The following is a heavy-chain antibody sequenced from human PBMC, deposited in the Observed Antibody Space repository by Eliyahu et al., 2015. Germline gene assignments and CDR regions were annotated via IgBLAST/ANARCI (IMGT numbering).Heavy chain of an antibody. CDR1: XXTFTGYY. CDR3: AKALGSASG. CDR2: ISPKSGDT. J-gene: IGHJ4*02. D-gene: IGHD3-10*01. V-gene: IGHV1-2*02. Sequence: QVQLVQSGAEVRTPGASVKVXCTAXXXTFTGYYMHWGRQAPGQGLEWMGWISPKSGDTNYAQKFQGRVTMTRDTSTSTAYLELSRLTSDDTAVYYCAKALGSASGWGQGTLVTVSS.